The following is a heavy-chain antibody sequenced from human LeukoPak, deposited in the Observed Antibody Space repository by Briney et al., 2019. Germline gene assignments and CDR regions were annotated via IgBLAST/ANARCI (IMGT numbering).Heavy chain of an antibody. CDR3: AKVIYCSSTSCYEVDY. Sequence: GGSLRLSCAASGFTFNSYAVSWVSQAPGKGLEWVSAISGSGGSTYYADSVKGRFTISRDNYKNTLYLQMNSLRPEDTAVYYCAKVIYCSSTSCYEVDYWGQGTLVTVSS. V-gene: IGHV3-23*01. D-gene: IGHD2-2*01. CDR2: ISGSGGST. J-gene: IGHJ4*02. CDR1: GFTFNSYA.